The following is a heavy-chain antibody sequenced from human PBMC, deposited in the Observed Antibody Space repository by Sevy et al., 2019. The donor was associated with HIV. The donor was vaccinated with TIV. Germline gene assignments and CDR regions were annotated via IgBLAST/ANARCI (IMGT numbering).Heavy chain of an antibody. V-gene: IGHV3-7*01. CDR3: ARPYRTDPFYYSGSGGYYYPSYFDY. J-gene: IGHJ4*02. D-gene: IGHD3-22*01. CDR2: IKQDGSEK. Sequence: VGSLRLSCAASGFTFSNYWMSWVRQAPGKGLEWVANIKQDGSEKYYVDSVKGRFTISRDNAKNSLYLQMNSLRAEDTAVYYCARPYRTDPFYYSGSGGYYYPSYFDYWGQGTLVTVSS. CDR1: GFTFSNYW.